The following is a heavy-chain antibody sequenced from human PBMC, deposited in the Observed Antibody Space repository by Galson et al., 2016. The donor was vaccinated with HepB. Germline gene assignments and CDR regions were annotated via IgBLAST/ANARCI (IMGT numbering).Heavy chain of an antibody. Sequence: SVKVSCKASGYTFTSYGISWVRQAPGQGLEWMGWISAYNGNTNYAQKFQGRVTMTADESTSTAYMGLSGLRSDDTAVYYCARDAAGGIFGEVITGGWFDFWGQGTPVTVSS. CDR3: ARDAAGGIFGEVITGGWFDF. CDR1: GYTFTSYG. CDR2: ISAYNGNT. D-gene: IGHD3-3*01. V-gene: IGHV1-18*01. J-gene: IGHJ5*01.